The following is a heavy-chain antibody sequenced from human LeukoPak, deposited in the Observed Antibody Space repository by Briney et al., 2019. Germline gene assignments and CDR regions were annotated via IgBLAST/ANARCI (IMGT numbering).Heavy chain of an antibody. CDR2: INSDWSST. CDR1: GFTFSIYW. V-gene: IGHV3-74*01. D-gene: IGHD3-3*01. Sequence: GGALRLSCAASGFTFSIYWMHWVRQAPGKGLLCVSRINSDWSSTIYADSVKSRVTISRDNAKNTLYLQMNSLRAEDTAVYYCARHYYDFWRGYFQSVFDYWGQGTLVTVSS. CDR3: ARHYYDFWRGYFQSVFDY. J-gene: IGHJ4*02.